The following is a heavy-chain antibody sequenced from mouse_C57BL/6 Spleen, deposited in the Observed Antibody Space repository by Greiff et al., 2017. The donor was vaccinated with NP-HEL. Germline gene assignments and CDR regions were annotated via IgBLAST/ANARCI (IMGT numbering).Heavy chain of an antibody. D-gene: IGHD4-1*01. J-gene: IGHJ1*03. CDR3: ARGNWDDHWYFDV. CDR2: IDPSDSET. Sequence: VQLQQPGAELVRPGSSVKLSCKASGYTFTSYWMHWVKQRPIQGLEWIGNIDPSDSETHYNQKFKDKATLTVDKSSSTAYMQLSSLTSEDSAVYYCARGNWDDHWYFDVWGTGTTVTVSS. V-gene: IGHV1-52*01. CDR1: GYTFTSYW.